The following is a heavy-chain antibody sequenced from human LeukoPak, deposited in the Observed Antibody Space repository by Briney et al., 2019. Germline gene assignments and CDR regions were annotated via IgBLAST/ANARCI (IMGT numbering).Heavy chain of an antibody. CDR2: IYPGDSDT. CDR3: VRRDITSRYVVWFDP. V-gene: IGHV5-51*01. J-gene: IGHJ5*02. D-gene: IGHD2-2*01. Sequence: GESLKISCKGSGYTFTGYWIGWVRQMPGKGLELMGIIYPGDSDTRYSPSLQGQVTISADKSINTAYLQWSSLKASDTAIYYCVRRDITSRYVVWFDPLGQGTPVTVSP. CDR1: GYTFTGYW.